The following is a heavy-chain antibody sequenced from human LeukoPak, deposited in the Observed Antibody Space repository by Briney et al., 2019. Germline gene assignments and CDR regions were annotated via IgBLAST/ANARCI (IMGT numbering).Heavy chain of an antibody. CDR2: IWYDGSNK. CDR3: VAYSSRDADAFDI. J-gene: IGHJ3*02. D-gene: IGHD6-13*01. V-gene: IGHV3-33*01. CDR1: GFIFSNYG. Sequence: GRSLRLSCAASGFIFSNYGMHWVRQAPGKGLEWVAVIWYDGSNKYYADSVKGRFTISRDNSKNTLYLRMNSLRAEDTAVYYCVAYSSRDADAFDIWGQGTMVTVSS.